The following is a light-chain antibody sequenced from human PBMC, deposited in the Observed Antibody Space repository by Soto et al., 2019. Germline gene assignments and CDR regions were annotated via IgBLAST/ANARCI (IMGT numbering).Light chain of an antibody. Sequence: IGAGQDVHWYRQLPGAAPKFLISDSNNRASGVPDRFSVSKSGASASLAITGLRAEDEGDYFCQSYGTSLSGLYVFGTGTKVTVL. V-gene: IGLV1-40*03. J-gene: IGLJ1*01. CDR3: QSYGTSLSGLYV. CDR1: IGAGQD. CDR2: DSN.